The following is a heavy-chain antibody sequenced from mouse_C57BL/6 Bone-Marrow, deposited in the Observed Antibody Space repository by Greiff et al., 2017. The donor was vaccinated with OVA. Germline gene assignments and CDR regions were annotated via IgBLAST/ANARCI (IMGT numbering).Heavy chain of an antibody. CDR1: GFNIKDDY. CDR3: TSDGSFDY. V-gene: IGHV14-4*01. J-gene: IGHJ2*01. CDR2: IDPENGDT. Sequence: EVKLQESGAELVRPGASVKLSCTASGFNIKDDYMHWVQQRPEQGLEWIGWIDPENGDTEYPSKFQGNATITADTSSNTAYLQLSSLTSEDTAVYYCTSDGSFDYWGQGTTLTVSS. D-gene: IGHD1-1*02.